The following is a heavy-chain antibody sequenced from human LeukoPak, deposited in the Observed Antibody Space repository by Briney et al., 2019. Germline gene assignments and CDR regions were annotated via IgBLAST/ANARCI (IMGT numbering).Heavy chain of an antibody. J-gene: IGHJ4*02. CDR2: IYYSGST. Sequence: PSETLSLTCTVSGGSISNYYWSWIRQPPGEGLEWIGYIYYSGSTNYNPSLKSRVTISVDTSKNQFSLKLSSVTAADTAVYYCARASESYDYVWGSYRPYYFDYWGQGTLVTVSS. D-gene: IGHD3-16*02. CDR3: ARASESYDYVWGSYRPYYFDY. V-gene: IGHV4-59*01. CDR1: GGSISNYY.